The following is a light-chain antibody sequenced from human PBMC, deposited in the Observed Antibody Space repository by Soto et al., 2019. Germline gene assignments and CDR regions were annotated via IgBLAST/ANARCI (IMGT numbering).Light chain of an antibody. CDR2: EGV. CDR1: SSNIGGYNI. Sequence: QSARTQPASVSGAPGQSVAISCSCTSSNIGGYNIVSWYQQHPGKAPKVIIYEGVKRPSGVSDRFSGSTHGVTASLTISGLQAEDEAEYYCCSYVGATTYVFGSGTKVTVL. V-gene: IGLV2-23*01. CDR3: CSYVGATTYV. J-gene: IGLJ1*01.